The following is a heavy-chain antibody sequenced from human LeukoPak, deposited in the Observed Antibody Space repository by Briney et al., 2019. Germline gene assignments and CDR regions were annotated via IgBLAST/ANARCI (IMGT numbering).Heavy chain of an antibody. CDR3: ARGRRYGVYVRGSLRSSNDYYLGI. Sequence: GASVKVSCKASGYTFTSYDINWVRQATGQGLEWMGWMNPNSGNTGYAQKFQGRVTITRNTSISTAYMELSSLRSEDTAVYYCARGRRYGVYVRGSLRSSNDYYLGIWGKGTTVTVSS. CDR1: GYTFTSYD. J-gene: IGHJ6*03. CDR2: MNPNSGNT. D-gene: IGHD4-17*01. V-gene: IGHV1-8*03.